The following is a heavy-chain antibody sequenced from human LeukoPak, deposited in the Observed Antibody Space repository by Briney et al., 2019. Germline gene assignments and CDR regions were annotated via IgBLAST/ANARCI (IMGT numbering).Heavy chain of an antibody. CDR3: AKGAMVRGVIPLNY. Sequence: PGGSLRLSCAASGFTFSSYGMHWVRQAPGKGLEWVAVISYDGSNKYYADSVKGRFTISRDNSKNTLYLQMNSLRAEDTAVYYCAKGAMVRGVIPLNYWAQGTLVTVSS. D-gene: IGHD3-10*01. J-gene: IGHJ4*02. CDR2: ISYDGSNK. V-gene: IGHV3-30*18. CDR1: GFTFSSYG.